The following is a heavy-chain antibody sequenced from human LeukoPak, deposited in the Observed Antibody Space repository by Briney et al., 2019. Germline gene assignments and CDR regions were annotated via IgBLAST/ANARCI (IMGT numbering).Heavy chain of an antibody. D-gene: IGHD2/OR15-2a*01. CDR2: IYSSGST. Sequence: PSETLSLTCTVSGGSVSSGTYYWSWIRQPAGKGLEWIGRIYSSGSTNYNPSLKSRVTMSIDTSKNQFSLKLNSVTAADTAVYYCARLAADYFNWFDPWGQGTLVTVSS. CDR1: GGSVSSGTYY. V-gene: IGHV4-61*02. CDR3: ARLAADYFNWFDP. J-gene: IGHJ5*02.